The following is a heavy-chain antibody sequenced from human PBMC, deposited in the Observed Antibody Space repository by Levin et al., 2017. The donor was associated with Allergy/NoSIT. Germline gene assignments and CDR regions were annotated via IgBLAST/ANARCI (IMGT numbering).Heavy chain of an antibody. J-gene: IGHJ4*02. CDR1: GGSISSYY. CDR2: IYYSGST. V-gene: IGHV4-59*01. D-gene: IGHD2-21*01. CDR3: ARRGPYSTFDY. Sequence: GSLRLSCTVSGGSISSYYWSWIRQPPGKGLEWIGYIYYSGSTNYNPSLKSRVTISVDTSKNQFSLKLSSVTAADTAVYYCARRGPYSTFDYWGQGTLVTVAS.